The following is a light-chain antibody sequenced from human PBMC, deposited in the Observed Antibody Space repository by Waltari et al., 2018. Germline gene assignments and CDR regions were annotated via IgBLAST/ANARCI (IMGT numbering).Light chain of an antibody. CDR2: WAS. CDR3: QQHYSTPPT. Sequence: DIVMTQSPDSLAVSLGERATINCKSSQSVLYSPNNKNYLAWYQQKPGQPPKLLIYWASTRESGVPDRFSGSGSGTDFTLTIISLQAEDVAVYYCQQHYSTPPTFGQGTKLEIK. V-gene: IGKV4-1*01. CDR1: QSVLYSPNNKNY. J-gene: IGKJ2*01.